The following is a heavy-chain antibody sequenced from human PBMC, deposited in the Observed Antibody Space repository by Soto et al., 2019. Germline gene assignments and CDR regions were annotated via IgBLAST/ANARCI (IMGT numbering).Heavy chain of an antibody. J-gene: IGHJ4*02. V-gene: IGHV1-69*02. CDR3: ATPPYYDSSGARDY. CDR1: GGTFSSYT. CDR2: IIPILGIA. D-gene: IGHD3-22*01. Sequence: QVQLVQSGAEVKKPGSSVKVSCKASGGTFSSYTISWVRQAPGQGLEWMGRIIPILGIANYAQKFQGRVTITADKSTSTAYMELRSLRSEHTAVYYCATPPYYDSSGARDYWGQGTLVTVSS.